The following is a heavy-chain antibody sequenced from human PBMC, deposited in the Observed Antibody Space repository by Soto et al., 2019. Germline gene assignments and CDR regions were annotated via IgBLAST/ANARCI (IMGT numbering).Heavy chain of an antibody. V-gene: IGHV5-51*01. J-gene: IGHJ6*02. Sequence: GESLKISCKGSGYSFTNYWIGWVRQMPGKGLEWMGIIYPDDSDTKYSPSFQGQVTISADKSISTAYLQWSSLKASDTAMYYCARRGRLAAAEEGYYYGMDVWGHGTTVTVSS. CDR2: IYPDDSDT. D-gene: IGHD6-13*01. CDR1: GYSFTNYW. CDR3: ARRGRLAAAEEGYYYGMDV.